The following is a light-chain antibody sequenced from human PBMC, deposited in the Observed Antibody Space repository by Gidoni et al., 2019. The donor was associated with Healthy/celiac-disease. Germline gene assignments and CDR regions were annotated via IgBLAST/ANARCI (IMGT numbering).Light chain of an antibody. J-gene: IGLJ7*01. CDR1: SSDVGGYNY. Sequence: SALTQPASVSGSPGPSITLSCTGTSSDVGGYNYVSWYQQHPGKAPKLMIYEVSNRPSGVSNRFSGSKSGNTASLTISGLQAEDEADYYCSSYTSSSTLGVFGGGTQLTV. CDR2: EVS. CDR3: SSYTSSSTLGV. V-gene: IGLV2-14*01.